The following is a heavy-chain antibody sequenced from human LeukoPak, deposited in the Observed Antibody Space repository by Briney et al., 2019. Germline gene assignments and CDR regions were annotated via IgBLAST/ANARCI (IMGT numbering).Heavy chain of an antibody. D-gene: IGHD3-3*01. CDR1: GYTFTSYY. CDR2: INPSGGST. J-gene: IGHJ4*02. V-gene: IGHV1-46*03. Sequence: ASVKVSCKASGYTFTSYYMHWVRQAPAQGLEWMGIINPSGGSTSYAQKFQGRVTMTRDTSTSTVYMELSSLRSEDTAVYYCARSSAYYDFWSGYYNPFDYWGQGTLVTVSS. CDR3: ARSSAYYDFWSGYYNPFDY.